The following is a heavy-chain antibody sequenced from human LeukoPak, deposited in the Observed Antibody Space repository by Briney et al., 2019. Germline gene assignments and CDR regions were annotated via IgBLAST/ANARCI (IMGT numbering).Heavy chain of an antibody. D-gene: IGHD3-3*01. V-gene: IGHV3-30-3*01. J-gene: IGHJ4*02. CDR2: ISYDGSNK. Sequence: PGGSVRLSCAASGFAFSSYAMHWVRQAPGKGLEWVAVISYDGSNKYYADSVKGRFTISRDNSKNTLYLQMNSLRAEDTAVYYCARDWRDYPLYYFDYWGQGTLVTVSS. CDR1: GFAFSSYA. CDR3: ARDWRDYPLYYFDY.